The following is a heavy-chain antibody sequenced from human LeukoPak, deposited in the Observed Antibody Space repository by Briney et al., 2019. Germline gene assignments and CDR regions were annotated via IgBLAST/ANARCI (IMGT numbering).Heavy chain of an antibody. V-gene: IGHV3-7*03. J-gene: IGHJ6*02. D-gene: IGHD3-16*01. CDR2: INHNGNVN. Sequence: GGSLRLSCAASGFTFANYNFNWARQAPGKGLEWVASINHNGNVNYYVDSVKGRFTISRDNAKNSLYLQMSNLRAEDTAVYFCARGGGLDVWGQGATVTVSS. CDR1: GFTFANYN. CDR3: ARGGGLDV.